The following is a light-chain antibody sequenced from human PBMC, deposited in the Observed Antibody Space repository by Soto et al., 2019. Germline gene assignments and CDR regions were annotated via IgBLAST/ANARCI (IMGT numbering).Light chain of an antibody. CDR1: SSNIGAGYD. J-gene: IGLJ2*01. CDR3: GAWDDSLNVLV. Sequence: VLTQPPSVSGAPGQGVTISCTGSSSNIGAGYDVHWYQQLPGAAPKLLIFGNDNRPSGVPDRFSGSKSGTSASLAISGLQSDDEAHYYCGAWDDSLNVLVFGGGTQLTVL. V-gene: IGLV1-40*01. CDR2: GND.